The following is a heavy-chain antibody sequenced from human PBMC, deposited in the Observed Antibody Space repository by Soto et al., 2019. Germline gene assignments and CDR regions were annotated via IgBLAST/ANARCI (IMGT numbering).Heavy chain of an antibody. CDR1: GFTFSRYS. J-gene: IGHJ4*02. CDR2: TSSTTNYI. Sequence: GGSLRLSCAASGFTFSRYSMSWVRQAPGKGLEWVSSTSSTTNYIYYADSMKGRFTVSRDNAKNSVYLDMNSLSAEDTAVYYCARESEDLTSNFDYWGQGTLVTVSS. V-gene: IGHV3-21*01. CDR3: ARESEDLTSNFDY.